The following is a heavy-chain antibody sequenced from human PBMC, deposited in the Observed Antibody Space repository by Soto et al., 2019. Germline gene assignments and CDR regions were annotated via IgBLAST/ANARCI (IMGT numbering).Heavy chain of an antibody. V-gene: IGHV1-2*02. CDR3: ATLYYYGSSGYGYYFDY. CDR1: EYTFTAYY. CDR2: INPNGGDT. J-gene: IGHJ4*02. Sequence: QVQLVQSGAEVKKPGASVKVSCKAFEYTFTAYYMHWVRQAPGQGLEWMGWINPNGGDTSYAQKLQGRVTMTSDTSISTAYMELSSLRSDDTAVYYCATLYYYGSSGYGYYFDYWGQGTLVTVSS. D-gene: IGHD3-22*01.